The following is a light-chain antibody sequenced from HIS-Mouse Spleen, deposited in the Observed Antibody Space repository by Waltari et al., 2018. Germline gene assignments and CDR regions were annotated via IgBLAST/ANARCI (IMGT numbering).Light chain of an antibody. Sequence: SYELTQPPSVSVSPGQTARITCSGDSLPKQYAYWYQQKPGQAPVLVIYKDSERPSGIPERFSGSSSGTTVTLTISGVQAEDEADYYCQSVDSSGTGWVFGGGTKLTVL. CDR2: KDS. J-gene: IGLJ3*02. V-gene: IGLV3-25*03. CDR3: QSVDSSGTGWV. CDR1: SLPKQY.